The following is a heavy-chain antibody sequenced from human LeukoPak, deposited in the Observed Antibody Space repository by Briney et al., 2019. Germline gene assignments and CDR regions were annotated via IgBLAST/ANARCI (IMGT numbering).Heavy chain of an antibody. V-gene: IGHV1-69*01. D-gene: IGHD3-22*01. J-gene: IGHJ3*02. CDR3: ARGGYYYDSSGYIDAFDI. CDR2: IIPIFGTA. CDR1: GGTFSSYA. Sequence: SVKVSCKASGGTFSSYAISWVRQAPGQGLEWMGAIIPIFGTANYAQKFQGRVTITADESTSTAYMELSSLRSEDTAVYYCARGGYYYDSSGYIDAFDIWGQGTMVTVSS.